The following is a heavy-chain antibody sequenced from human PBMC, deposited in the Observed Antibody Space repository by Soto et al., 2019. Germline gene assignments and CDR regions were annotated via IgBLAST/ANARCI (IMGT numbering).Heavy chain of an antibody. J-gene: IGHJ6*02. CDR3: ALDRQYGAGFIDV. V-gene: IGHV3-30*09. D-gene: IGHD3-10*01. CDR1: GFTFSSYA. CDR2: ISSDGSDK. Sequence: QVQLVESGGGVVQPGRSLRLSCAASGFTFSSYAMHWDRQAPGKGLEWVAVISSDGSDKYYADSVKGRFAISRDNSKNTLYVQLHRMRAEHTALYYCALDRQYGAGFIDVWGQGTTVTVPS.